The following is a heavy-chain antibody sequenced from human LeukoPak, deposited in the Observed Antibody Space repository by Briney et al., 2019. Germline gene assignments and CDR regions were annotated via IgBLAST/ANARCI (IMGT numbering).Heavy chain of an antibody. CDR3: ARGPPYDY. Sequence: GGSLRLSCAASGFTVSSTYMSWVRQAPGKGLEWVSVIYSGGSTYYADPVKGRFTISRDNSKNTLYLQMDSLRAEDTAVYYCARGPPYDYWGQGTLVTVSS. J-gene: IGHJ4*02. CDR2: IYSGGST. V-gene: IGHV3-66*01. CDR1: GFTVSSTY.